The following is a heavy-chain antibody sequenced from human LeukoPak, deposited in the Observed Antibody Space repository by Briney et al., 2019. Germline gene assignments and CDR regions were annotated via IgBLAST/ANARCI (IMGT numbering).Heavy chain of an antibody. Sequence: GGSLRLSCAASGFTFSSYGMSWVRQAPGKGLEWVSYISSSGSTIYYADSVKGRFTISRDNAKNSLYLQMNSLRAEDTAVYYCARASAAADTFKWLLPFDYWGQGTLVTVSS. J-gene: IGHJ4*02. CDR3: ARASAAADTFKWLLPFDY. V-gene: IGHV3-48*04. CDR2: ISSSGSTI. D-gene: IGHD6-13*01. CDR1: GFTFSSYG.